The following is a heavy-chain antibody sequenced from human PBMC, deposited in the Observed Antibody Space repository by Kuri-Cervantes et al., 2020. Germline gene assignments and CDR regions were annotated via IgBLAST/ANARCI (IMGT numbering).Heavy chain of an antibody. Sequence: GGSLRLSCAASGFTFSDYYMSWIRQAPGKGLEWVSAISGSGGSTYYADSVKGRFTISRDNSKNTLYLQMNSLRAEDTAVYYCARDGRAAAVGYYYYMDVWGKGTTVTVSS. D-gene: IGHD6-13*01. CDR2: ISGSGGST. CDR1: GFTFSDYY. J-gene: IGHJ6*03. V-gene: IGHV3-23*01. CDR3: ARDGRAAAVGYYYYMDV.